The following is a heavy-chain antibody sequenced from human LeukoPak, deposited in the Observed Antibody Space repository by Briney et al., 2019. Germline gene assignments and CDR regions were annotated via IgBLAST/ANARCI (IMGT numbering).Heavy chain of an antibody. CDR2: INHSGST. V-gene: IGHV4-39*07. Sequence: SETLSLTCTVSGGSISSSSYYWGWIRQPPGKGLEWIGEINHSGSTNYNPSLKSRVTISVDTSKNQFSLKLSSVTAADTAVYYCARRLMGGRKTMVRGAIRSPFDYWGQGTLVTVSS. CDR3: ARRLMGGRKTMVRGAIRSPFDY. CDR1: GGSISSSSYY. J-gene: IGHJ4*02. D-gene: IGHD3-10*01.